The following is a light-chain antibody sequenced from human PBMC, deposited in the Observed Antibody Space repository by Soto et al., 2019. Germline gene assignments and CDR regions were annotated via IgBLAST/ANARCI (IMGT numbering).Light chain of an antibody. CDR2: GAS. J-gene: IGKJ5*01. CDR1: RSVSSY. Sequence: EIWWTHSPATLSLSPGESATLSCRATRSVSSYLAWYQQKPGQAPRLLIFGASSRATGIPARFSGSGSGTDFTLTISSLEPEDFAVYYCQQRNIWPPVTFGQGTRLEIK. V-gene: IGKV3-11*01. CDR3: QQRNIWPPVT.